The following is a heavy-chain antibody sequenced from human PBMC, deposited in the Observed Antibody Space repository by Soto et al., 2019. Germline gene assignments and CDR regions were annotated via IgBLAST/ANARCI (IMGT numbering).Heavy chain of an antibody. CDR1: GGTFSSYA. J-gene: IGHJ6*02. V-gene: IGHV1-69*13. CDR2: IIPMFGTA. CDR3: ARGATVTTHYYYSLDV. Sequence: EASVKVSCKTSGGTFSSYAISWVRQAPGQGLEWMGGIIPMFGTANYAQKFQGIVTITADESTSTVYMELSSLRSGDTAVYFCARGATVTTHYYYSLDVWGQGTTVTVSS. D-gene: IGHD4-17*01.